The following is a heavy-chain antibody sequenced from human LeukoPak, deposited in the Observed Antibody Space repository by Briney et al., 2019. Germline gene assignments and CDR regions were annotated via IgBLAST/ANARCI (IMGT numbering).Heavy chain of an antibody. J-gene: IGHJ6*03. CDR2: ISSSSIYI. V-gene: IGHV3-21*01. CDR3: ARGADYDILTGYMDV. Sequence: GGSLRLSCAASGFTFSSYGMHWVRQAPGRGLKWVSSISSSSIYIYYADSVKGRFTISRANAKNSLFLQMNSLRAEDTAVYYCARGADYDILTGYMDVWGKGTTVTVSS. D-gene: IGHD3-9*01. CDR1: GFTFSSYG.